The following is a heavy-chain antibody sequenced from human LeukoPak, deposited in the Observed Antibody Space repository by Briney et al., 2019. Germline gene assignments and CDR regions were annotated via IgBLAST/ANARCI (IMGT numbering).Heavy chain of an antibody. V-gene: IGHV3-23*01. CDR2: ISGSGGST. CDR1: GFSFRDFW. J-gene: IGHJ4*02. D-gene: IGHD3-22*01. CDR3: AKGFRVYYYDSSGYYFDY. Sequence: PGGSLRLSCAASGFSFRDFWMTWARQAPGKGLEWVSAISGSGGSTYYADSVKGRFTISRDNSKNTLYLQMNSLRAEDTAVYYCAKGFRVYYYDSSGYYFDYWGQGTLVTVSS.